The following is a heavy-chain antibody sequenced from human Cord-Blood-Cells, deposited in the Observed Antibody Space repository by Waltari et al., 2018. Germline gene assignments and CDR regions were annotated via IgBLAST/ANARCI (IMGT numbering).Heavy chain of an antibody. Sequence: QLQLQESGPGLVKTSEPLSLTCTVSGGSISSSSYYWGWIRQPPGKGLEWIGSIYYSGSTYYNPSLKSRVTISVDTSKNQFSLKLSSVTAADTAVYYCARRSGEVPAWYFDLWGRGTLVTVSS. CDR3: ARRSGEVPAWYFDL. J-gene: IGHJ2*01. CDR1: GGSISSSSYY. D-gene: IGHD3-16*01. V-gene: IGHV4-39*07. CDR2: IYYSGST.